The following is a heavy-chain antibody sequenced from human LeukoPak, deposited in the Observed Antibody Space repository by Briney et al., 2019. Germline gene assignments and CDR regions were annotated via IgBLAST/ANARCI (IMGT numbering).Heavy chain of an antibody. D-gene: IGHD2-2*02. CDR1: GYSFTSYW. CDR3: ARATVQYCSSTSCSTHRYFDY. J-gene: IGHJ4*02. V-gene: IGHV5-51*01. CDR2: IYPGDSDT. Sequence: GESLKISCKGSGYSFTSYWIGWVRQMPGKGLEWMGIIYPGDSDTRYSPSFQGQVTTSADKSISTAYLQWSSLKASDTAMYYCARATVQYCSSTSCSTHRYFDYWGQGTLVTVSS.